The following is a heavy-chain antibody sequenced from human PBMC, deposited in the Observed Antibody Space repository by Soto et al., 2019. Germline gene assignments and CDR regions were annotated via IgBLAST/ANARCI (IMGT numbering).Heavy chain of an antibody. CDR1: GFTFDDYA. V-gene: IGHV3-9*01. CDR3: AKDIVVAGDSQPYFDY. J-gene: IGHJ4*02. Sequence: DVQLVESGGGLVQPGRSLSLSCAASGFTFDDYAMHWVRQAPGKGLEWVSDISWDSGSIGYADSVKGRFTISRDNAKNSPYMQMNSLRAEDTALYYCAKDIVVAGDSQPYFDYWGQGTLVTVSS. D-gene: IGHD2-15*01. CDR2: ISWDSGSI.